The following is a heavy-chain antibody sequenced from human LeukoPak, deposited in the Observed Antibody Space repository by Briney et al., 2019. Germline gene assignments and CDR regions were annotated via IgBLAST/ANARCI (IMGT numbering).Heavy chain of an antibody. CDR3: AREASYGAYVGAFDI. J-gene: IGHJ3*02. V-gene: IGHV1-69*06. Sequence: SVKVSCKASGGTFSSYAISWVRQAPGQGLEWMGGITPIFGTANYAQKFQGRVTITADKSTSTAYMELSSLRSEDTAVYYCAREASYGAYVGAFDIWGQGTMVTVSS. D-gene: IGHD4-17*01. CDR1: GGTFSSYA. CDR2: ITPIFGTA.